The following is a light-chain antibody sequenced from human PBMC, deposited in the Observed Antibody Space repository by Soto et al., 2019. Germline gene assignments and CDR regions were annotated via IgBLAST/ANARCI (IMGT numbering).Light chain of an antibody. CDR2: GAS. J-gene: IGKJ4*01. Sequence: EIVMTQSAATLSVSPGERATLSCRASQSVSDNLAWYQQKPGQAPRLLIYGASARATGIPARFSGSGSGTEFTLTINSLQSDDFVVYYCQQYNNWPRSTFGGGTQVDIK. CDR3: QQYNNWPRST. V-gene: IGKV3-15*01. CDR1: QSVSDN.